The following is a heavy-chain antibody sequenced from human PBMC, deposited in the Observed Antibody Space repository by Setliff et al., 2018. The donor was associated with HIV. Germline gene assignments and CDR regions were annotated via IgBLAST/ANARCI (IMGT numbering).Heavy chain of an antibody. Sequence: SVKVSCKASGGPFTSAFNWVRQVPGQGLEWMGGIIPIFGTANYAQNFGGRVTITADQFTTTSYLQLNSLRFEDTAIYYCASDSPAARFEELEDHYYYFMDVWGKGTTVTVS. V-gene: IGHV1-69*13. D-gene: IGHD3-10*01. CDR1: GGPFTSA. CDR3: ASDSPAARFEELEDHYYYFMDV. CDR2: IIPIFGTA. J-gene: IGHJ6*03.